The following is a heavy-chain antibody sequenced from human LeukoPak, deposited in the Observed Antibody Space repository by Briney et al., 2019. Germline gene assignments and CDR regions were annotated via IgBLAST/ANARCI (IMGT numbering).Heavy chain of an antibody. CDR3: ASRSSVAASGPG. J-gene: IGHJ4*02. V-gene: IGHV3-7*01. D-gene: IGHD2-15*01. Sequence: PGGSLRLSCAASGFTFSTYWMTWARQAPGKGLEWVANIKQDGNEKYYVDSVKGRFTISRDNAKNSLYLQLSSLRAEDTALYYCASRSSVAASGPGWGQGTLVTVSS. CDR2: IKQDGNEK. CDR1: GFTFSTYW.